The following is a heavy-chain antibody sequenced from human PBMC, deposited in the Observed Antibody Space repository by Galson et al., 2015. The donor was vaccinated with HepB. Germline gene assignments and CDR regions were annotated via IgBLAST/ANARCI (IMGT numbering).Heavy chain of an antibody. Sequence: SVKVSCKASGCTFIDYDINWVRQATGQGLEWMGWMNPYSGSTGYAQNFQGRVTMTRDTAIGTAYMELSSLRSEDTAVYYCARGWGDYGDYISYGMDVWGQGTTVTVFS. J-gene: IGHJ6*02. V-gene: IGHV1-8*01. D-gene: IGHD4-17*01. CDR1: GCTFIDYD. CDR3: ARGWGDYGDYISYGMDV. CDR2: MNPYSGST.